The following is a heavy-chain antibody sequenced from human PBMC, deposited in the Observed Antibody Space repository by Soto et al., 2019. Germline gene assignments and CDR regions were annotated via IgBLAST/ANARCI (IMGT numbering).Heavy chain of an antibody. J-gene: IGHJ4*02. Sequence: QVQLQESGPGLVKPSETLSLTCVVSGGSINSSYWWNWVRQPPGKGLEWIGEISHGGSTNFNPSLKSRATISVDKSKNHLSLKLDSVTAADTAVYYCAREVSGIQAFDYWGQETLVTVSS. V-gene: IGHV4-4*02. CDR1: GGSINSSYW. D-gene: IGHD1-20*01. CDR2: ISHGGST. CDR3: AREVSGIQAFDY.